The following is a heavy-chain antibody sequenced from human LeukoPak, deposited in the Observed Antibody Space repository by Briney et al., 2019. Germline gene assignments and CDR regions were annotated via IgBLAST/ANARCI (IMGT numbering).Heavy chain of an antibody. V-gene: IGHV4-59*01. CDR2: IYYSGST. CDR3: ARALTYYDFWSGRTGDYYYGMDV. Sequence: SETLSLTCTVSGGSISSYYWSWIRQPPGKGLEWIGYIYYSGSTNYNPSLKSRVTISVDTSKNQFSLKLSSVTAADTAMYYCARALTYYDFWSGRTGDYYYGMDVWGQGTTVTVSS. D-gene: IGHD3-3*01. J-gene: IGHJ6*02. CDR1: GGSISSYY.